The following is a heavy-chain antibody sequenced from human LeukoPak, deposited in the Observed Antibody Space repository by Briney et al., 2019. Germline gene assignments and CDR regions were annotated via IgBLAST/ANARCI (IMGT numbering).Heavy chain of an antibody. Sequence: PGGSLRLSCAASGFTFSSYAMHWVRQAPGKGLEWVAVISYDGSNKYYADSVKGRFTISRDNSKNTLYLQMNSLRAEDTAVYYCARNDFWSGYHYFDYWGQGTLVTVSS. J-gene: IGHJ4*02. D-gene: IGHD3-3*01. CDR1: GFTFSSYA. CDR3: ARNDFWSGYHYFDY. CDR2: ISYDGSNK. V-gene: IGHV3-30-3*01.